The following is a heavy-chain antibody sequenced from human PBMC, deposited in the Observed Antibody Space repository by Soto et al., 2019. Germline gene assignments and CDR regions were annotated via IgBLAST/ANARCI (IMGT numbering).Heavy chain of an antibody. CDR3: ARDLDIVVVVAAPGGDAFDI. Sequence: ASVKVSCKASGYTFTSYGISWVRQAPGQGLEWMGWISAYNGNTNYAQKLQGRVTMTTDTSTSTAYMELRSLRSDDTAVYYCARDLDIVVVVAAPGGDAFDIWGQGTMVTVSS. D-gene: IGHD2-15*01. J-gene: IGHJ3*02. V-gene: IGHV1-18*04. CDR2: ISAYNGNT. CDR1: GYTFTSYG.